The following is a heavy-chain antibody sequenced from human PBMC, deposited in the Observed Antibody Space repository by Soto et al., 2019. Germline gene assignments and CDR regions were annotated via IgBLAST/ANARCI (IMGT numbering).Heavy chain of an antibody. Sequence: SVKVSCKASGGTFSSYAISWVRQAPGQGLEWMGGIIPIFGTANYAQKFQGRVTITADESTSTAYMELSSLRSEDTAVYYCASLPLEEDCTNGVCYTVGSWFDPWGQGTLVTVSS. CDR1: GGTFSSYA. D-gene: IGHD2-8*01. CDR3: ASLPLEEDCTNGVCYTVGSWFDP. CDR2: IIPIFGTA. J-gene: IGHJ5*02. V-gene: IGHV1-69*13.